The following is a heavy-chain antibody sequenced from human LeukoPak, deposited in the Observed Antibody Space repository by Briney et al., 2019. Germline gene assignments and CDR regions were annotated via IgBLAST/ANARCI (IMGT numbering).Heavy chain of an antibody. CDR1: GFTFSSYG. V-gene: IGHV3-33*06. CDR2: IWYDGSNK. CDR3: AKVVSEEIWSGYWY. J-gene: IGHJ4*02. D-gene: IGHD3-3*01. Sequence: GGSLRLSCAASGFTFSSYGMHCVRQAPGKGLEWVAVIWYDGSNKYYADSVKGRFTISRDNSKNTLYLQMNSLRAEDTAVYYCAKVVSEEIWSGYWYWGQGTLVTVSS.